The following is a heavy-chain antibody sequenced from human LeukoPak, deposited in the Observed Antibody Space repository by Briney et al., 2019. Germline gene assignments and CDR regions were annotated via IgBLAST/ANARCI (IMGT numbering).Heavy chain of an antibody. CDR2: IYYSGST. CDR1: GGSISSSSYY. V-gene: IGHV4-39*07. Sequence: SETLSLTCTVSGGSISSSSYYWGWIRQPPGKGLEWIGSIYYSGSTYYNPSLKSRVTMSIDASKNQFSLRLSSVTAADTAMYYCTQGGELMNYWGQGTLVTVSS. CDR3: TQGGELMNY. J-gene: IGHJ4*02. D-gene: IGHD3-16*01.